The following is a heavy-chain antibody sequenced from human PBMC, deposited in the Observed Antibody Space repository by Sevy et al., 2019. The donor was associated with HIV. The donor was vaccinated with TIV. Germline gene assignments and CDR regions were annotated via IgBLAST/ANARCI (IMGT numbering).Heavy chain of an antibody. CDR1: GFTFSNFA. V-gene: IGHV3-23*01. Sequence: GGSLRLSCAASGFTFSNFAMSWVRQAPGKGLEWVSAISGTGDITYYADSVKGRFTISRDNSKNTLYLQMNSLGVGDTAIYYCARNRLPCAGDFLNWFDPWGQGTLVTVSS. CDR3: ARNRLPCAGDFLNWFDP. D-gene: IGHD4-17*01. CDR2: ISGTGDIT. J-gene: IGHJ5*02.